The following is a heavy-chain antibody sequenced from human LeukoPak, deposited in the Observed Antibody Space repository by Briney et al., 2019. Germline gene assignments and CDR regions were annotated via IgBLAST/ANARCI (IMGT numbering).Heavy chain of an antibody. CDR2: IKKDGSNK. CDR1: GFIFSHYW. D-gene: IGHD4-11*01. J-gene: IGHJ4*02. Sequence: PGGSLRLSCAASGFIFSHYWMNWVRQTPGKGLEWVANIKKDGSNKYYADSVKGRFTISRDNSKNTLYLQMNSLRAEDTAVYYCARASTVDYFDYWGQGTLVTVSS. CDR3: ARASTVDYFDY. V-gene: IGHV3-7*01.